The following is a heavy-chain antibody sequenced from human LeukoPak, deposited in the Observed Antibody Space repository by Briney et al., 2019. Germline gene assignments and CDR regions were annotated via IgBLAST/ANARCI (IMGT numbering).Heavy chain of an antibody. CDR1: GGSFSGYY. CDR3: ARGPRGYSYGPFLNGMDV. CDR2: INHSGST. V-gene: IGHV4-34*01. Sequence: SETLSLTCAVYGGSFSGYYWSWIRQPPGKGLECIGEINHSGSTNYNPSLKSRVTISVDTSKNQFSLKLSSVTAADTAVYYCARGPRGYSYGPFLNGMDVWGQGTTVTVSS. J-gene: IGHJ6*02. D-gene: IGHD5-18*01.